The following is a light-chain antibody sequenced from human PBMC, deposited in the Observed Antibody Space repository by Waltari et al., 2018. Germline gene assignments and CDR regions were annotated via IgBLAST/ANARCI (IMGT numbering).Light chain of an antibody. V-gene: IGLV2-14*01. CDR3: SSYTSSNTVI. CDR2: DVS. J-gene: IGLJ2*01. Sequence: QSALTQPASVSGSPGQSITISCTATSSDVGGYNYVSWYQQYPGKVPKLMIYDVSKWPSGVSNRFSGSKSGNTASLTISGLQAEDEADYYCSSYTSSNTVIFGGGTKLTVL. CDR1: SSDVGGYNY.